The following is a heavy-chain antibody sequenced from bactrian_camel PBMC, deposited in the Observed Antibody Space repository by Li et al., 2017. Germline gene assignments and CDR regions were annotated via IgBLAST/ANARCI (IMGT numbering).Heavy chain of an antibody. Sequence: QLVESGGGSVQAGGSLRLSCAISGRSTENYFLAWFRQPPGKEREGVAALDYSGVPKYAESVEGRFTISKDNAKNTLYLQMNSLKPEDTGTYYCALRWSLLHRSCSVSESEYHFTGQGTQVTVS. CDR1: GRSTENYF. D-gene: IGHD2*01. J-gene: IGHJ4*01. CDR3: ALRWSLLHRSCSVSESEYHF. V-gene: IGHV3S55*01. CDR2: LDYSGVP.